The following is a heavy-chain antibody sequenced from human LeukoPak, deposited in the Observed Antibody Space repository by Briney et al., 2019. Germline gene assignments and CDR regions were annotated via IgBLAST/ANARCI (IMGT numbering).Heavy chain of an antibody. CDR1: GGSFSGYY. CDR3: ARGRGPVIVVVPTTNGAFDI. D-gene: IGHD3-22*01. CDR2: INHSGCT. J-gene: IGHJ3*02. Sequence: PSETLSLTCAVYGGSFSGYYWSWIRQPPGKGLEWIGEINHSGCTNYNPSLKSRVTISVDTSKNQFSLKLNSVTAADTAVYYCARGRGPVIVVVPTTNGAFDIWGQGTMVTVSS. V-gene: IGHV4-34*01.